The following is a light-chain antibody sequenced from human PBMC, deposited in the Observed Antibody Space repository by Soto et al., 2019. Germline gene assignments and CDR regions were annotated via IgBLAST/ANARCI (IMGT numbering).Light chain of an antibody. CDR3: PQGKSFPNT. CDR1: QDISSR. CDR2: GAS. Sequence: DIPMTQSPSSVSASVGDRVTITCRASQDISSRLVWDRQKPGTAPKLLISGASTLQTGVPSRFSGSGSGTDFTLTISSPRPGDFATYYSPQGKSFPNTFGRGTKREI. V-gene: IGKV1-12*01. J-gene: IGKJ2*01.